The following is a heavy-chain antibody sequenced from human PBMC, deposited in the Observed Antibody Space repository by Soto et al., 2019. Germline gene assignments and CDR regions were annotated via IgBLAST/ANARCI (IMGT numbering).Heavy chain of an antibody. CDR1: GFSFSDYY. CDR2: ISSSGSNK. CDR3: ATTFSYSSNWYFNY. Sequence: QVQLVEAGGGLVKPGGSLRLSCAASGFSFSDYYMSWIRQAPGKGLEWVSYISSSGSNKYYADSVKGRFTISRDNAKNSLYLQMNSLRAEDTAVYYCATTFSYSSNWYFNYWGQGTLVTVSS. V-gene: IGHV3-11*01. J-gene: IGHJ4*02. D-gene: IGHD6-13*01.